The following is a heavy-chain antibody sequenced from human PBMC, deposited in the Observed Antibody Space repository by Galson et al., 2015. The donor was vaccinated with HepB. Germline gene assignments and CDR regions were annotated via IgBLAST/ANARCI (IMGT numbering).Heavy chain of an antibody. CDR3: ARGSPTVTTLFGNDY. V-gene: IGHV1-18*04. CDR1: GYTFTSYG. J-gene: IGHJ4*02. CDR2: ISAYNGNT. D-gene: IGHD4-17*01. Sequence: SVKVSCKASGYTFTSYGISWVRQAPGQRLEWMGWISAYNGNTNYAQKLQGRVTMTTDTSTSTAYMELRSLRSDDTAVYYCARGSPTVTTLFGNDYWGQGPLVTVSS.